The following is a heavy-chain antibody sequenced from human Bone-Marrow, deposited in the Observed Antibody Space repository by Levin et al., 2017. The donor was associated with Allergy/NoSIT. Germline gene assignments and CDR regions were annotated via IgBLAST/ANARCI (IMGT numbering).Heavy chain of an antibody. J-gene: IGHJ4*02. Sequence: GGSLRLSCAASGFTFRTYWMSWVRQAPGKGLEWVANIRDDGGEKYYVDSVKGRFTISRDNAKDSLYLQMNSLRVEDTAVYYCGVTPRRDPFDYWGQGTLVAVSS. V-gene: IGHV3-7*01. CDR2: IRDDGGEK. CDR3: GVTPRRDPFDY. D-gene: IGHD2-21*02. CDR1: GFTFRTYW.